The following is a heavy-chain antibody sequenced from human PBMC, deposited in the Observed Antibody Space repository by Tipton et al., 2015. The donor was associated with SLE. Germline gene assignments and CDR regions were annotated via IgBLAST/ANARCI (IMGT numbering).Heavy chain of an antibody. Sequence: SLRLSCAAAGFRFSDYYMFWIRQAPGMGLQWLGYSSSGGTTHSVKGRFTISRDDAKTSVFLQMSSLRAEDTAVYYCARVPVVPGFRVLLASHFDLWGQGTLVTVAS. CDR2: SSSGGTT. CDR3: ARVPVVPGFRVLLASHFDL. CDR1: GFRFSDYY. V-gene: IGHV3-11*04. D-gene: IGHD3-3*02. J-gene: IGHJ4*02.